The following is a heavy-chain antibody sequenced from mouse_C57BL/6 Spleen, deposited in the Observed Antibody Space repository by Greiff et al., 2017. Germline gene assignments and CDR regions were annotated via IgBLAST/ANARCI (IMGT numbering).Heavy chain of an antibody. CDR3: ARSKVVVPYFDV. V-gene: IGHV1-61*01. CDR2: IYPSDSET. J-gene: IGHJ1*03. CDR1: GYTFTSYW. Sequence: QVQLQQPGAELVRPGSSVKLSCKASGYTFTSYWLDWVKQRPGQGLEWIGNIYPSDSETHYNQKFKDKATLTVDKSSSTAYMQLSSLTSEDSAVYYCARSKVVVPYFDVWGKGTTVTVSS. D-gene: IGHD1-1*01.